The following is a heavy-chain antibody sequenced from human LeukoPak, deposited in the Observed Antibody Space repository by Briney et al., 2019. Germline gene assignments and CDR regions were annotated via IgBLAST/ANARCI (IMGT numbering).Heavy chain of an antibody. V-gene: IGHV4-4*07. Sequence: SETLSLTCSVSGDSISYFYWSWIRQAAGKGLERIGRVSSSGSTDYNASLKSRVTISIDTSRNHFSLTLRSVTAADTAVFYCARVRGSAAAPGPWTPDYFDYWGQGTLVTVSS. D-gene: IGHD6-13*01. CDR3: ARVRGSAAAPGPWTPDYFDY. CDR2: VSSSGST. CDR1: GDSISYFY. J-gene: IGHJ4*02.